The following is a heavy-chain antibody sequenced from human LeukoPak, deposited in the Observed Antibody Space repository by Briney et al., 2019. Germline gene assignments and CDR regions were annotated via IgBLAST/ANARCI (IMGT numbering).Heavy chain of an antibody. CDR3: ARDKVVGATNFDY. D-gene: IGHD1-26*01. CDR2: IKQDGSEK. J-gene: IGHJ4*02. Sequence: PGGSLRLSCAASGFTFNNYWMSWVRQVRQAPGKGLEWVANIKQDGSEKYYVDSVKGRFTISRDNAKNSLYLQMNSLRAEDTAVYYCARDKVVGATNFDYWGQGTLVTVSS. V-gene: IGHV3-7*01. CDR1: GFTFNNYW.